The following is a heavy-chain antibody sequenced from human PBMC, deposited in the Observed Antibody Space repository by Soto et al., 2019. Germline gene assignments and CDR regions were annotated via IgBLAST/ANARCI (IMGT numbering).Heavy chain of an antibody. J-gene: IGHJ5*02. CDR1: GYTFTSYA. D-gene: IGHD2-2*01. Sequence: ASVKVSCKASGYTFTSYAMHWVRQAPGQRLEWMGWINAGNGNTKYSQKFQGRVTIIRDTSASTAYMELSSLRSEDTAVYYCARDLVPAAVIGWFDPWGQGTLVTVSS. CDR2: INAGNGNT. CDR3: ARDLVPAAVIGWFDP. V-gene: IGHV1-3*01.